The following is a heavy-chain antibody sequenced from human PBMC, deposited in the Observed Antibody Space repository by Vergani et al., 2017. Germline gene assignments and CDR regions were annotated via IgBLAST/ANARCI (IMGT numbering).Heavy chain of an antibody. Sequence: EVQLVESGGGLVQPGGSLRLSCAASGFTFSSYAMHWVRQAPGKGLEYVSAISSNGGSTYYANSVKGRFTISRDNSKNTLYLQMGSLRAEDMAVYYCARDRHYDISTGYYTLNYYYYGMDVWGQGTTVTVSS. D-gene: IGHD3-9*01. V-gene: IGHV3-64*01. CDR3: ARDRHYDISTGYYTLNYYYYGMDV. CDR2: ISSNGGST. CDR1: GFTFSSYA. J-gene: IGHJ6*02.